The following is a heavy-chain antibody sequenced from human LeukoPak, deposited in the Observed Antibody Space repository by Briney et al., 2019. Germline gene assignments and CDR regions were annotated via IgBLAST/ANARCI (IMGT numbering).Heavy chain of an antibody. CDR3: AKGTSASGTYYSAWNY. D-gene: IGHD3-10*01. CDR1: GFTFISYA. CDR2: ITGSGGST. V-gene: IGHV3-23*01. J-gene: IGHJ4*02. Sequence: GGSLRLSCAASGFTFISYARSCVRQAPGKGLEWVSTITGSGGSTYYADSVKGRFTISRDSSKNTLYLQMNSLRAEDTAVYYCAKGTSASGTYYSAWNYWGQGTLVTVSS.